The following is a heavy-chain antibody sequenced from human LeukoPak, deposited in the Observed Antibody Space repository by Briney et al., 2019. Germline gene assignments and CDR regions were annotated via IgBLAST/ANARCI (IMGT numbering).Heavy chain of an antibody. D-gene: IGHD3-16*01. J-gene: IGHJ4*02. CDR3: AREGRVASDYHTHFDS. CDR1: GGTFSNYA. CDR2: LIPLLGTS. Sequence: SVKVSCKASGGTFSNYAFSWVRQAPGQGLEWMGGLIPLLGTSNYAQRFQGRLTITADKSTSTAYMELSSLTSEDTATFYCAREGRVASDYHTHFDSWGQGTLVTVSS. V-gene: IGHV1-69*10.